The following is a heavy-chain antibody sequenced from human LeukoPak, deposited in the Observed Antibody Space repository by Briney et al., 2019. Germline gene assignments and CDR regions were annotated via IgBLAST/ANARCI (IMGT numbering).Heavy chain of an antibody. CDR3: ARVKTVVGVLSLVTKKDRSRYYFDY. V-gene: IGHV4-39*07. D-gene: IGHD2/OR15-2a*01. CDR1: GGSISSSSYY. CDR2: IYYSGST. J-gene: IGHJ4*02. Sequence: SETLSLTCTVSGGSISSSSYYWGWIRQPPGKGLEWIGSIYYSGSTYYNPSLKSRVTVSVDTSKNQFSLKLTSVTAADTAVYYCARVKTVVGVLSLVTKKDRSRYYFDYWGQGTLVTVSS.